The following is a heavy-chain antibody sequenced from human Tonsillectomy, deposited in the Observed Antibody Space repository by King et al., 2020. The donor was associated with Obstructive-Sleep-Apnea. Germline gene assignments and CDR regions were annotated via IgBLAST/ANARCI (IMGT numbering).Heavy chain of an antibody. J-gene: IGHJ4*02. D-gene: IGHD6-19*01. Sequence: VQLQESGPGLVKPSETLSLTCTVSGGSISSYYWSWIRQPPGKGLEWIGYIYYSGSTNYNPSLKSRVTISVDTSKNQFSLKPSSVTAADTAVYYCARHTSSSSGWYRGFDYWGQGTLVTVSS. CDR1: GGSISSYY. V-gene: IGHV4-59*08. CDR2: IYYSGST. CDR3: ARHTSSSSGWYRGFDY.